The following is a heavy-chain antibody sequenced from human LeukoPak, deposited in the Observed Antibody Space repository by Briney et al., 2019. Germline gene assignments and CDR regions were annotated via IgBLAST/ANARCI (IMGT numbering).Heavy chain of an antibody. V-gene: IGHV1-8*01. CDR2: MNPNSGNT. CDR3: AGGGSGSYYNGDDY. Sequence: ASGKVSCNASAYTFTSYDINWVRQATGQGLEWMGWMNPNSGNTGYAQKFQGRVTMTRNTSISTAYMELSSLRSEDTAVYYCAGGGSGSYYNGDDYWGQGTLVTVSS. CDR1: AYTFTSYD. J-gene: IGHJ4*02. D-gene: IGHD3-10*01.